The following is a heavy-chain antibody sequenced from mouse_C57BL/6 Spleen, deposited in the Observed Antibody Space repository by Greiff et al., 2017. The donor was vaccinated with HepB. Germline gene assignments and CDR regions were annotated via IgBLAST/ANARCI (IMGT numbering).Heavy chain of an antibody. Sequence: EVKLVESGGGLVQPGGSLSLSCAASGFTFTDYYISWVRQPPGKALEWLGFIRNKANGYTTEYSASVKGRFTISRDNSQSILYLQMNALRAEDSATYYCARWKYDAEAWFAYWGQGTLVTVSA. CDR2: IRNKANGYTT. CDR1: GFTFTDYY. D-gene: IGHD2-14*01. J-gene: IGHJ3*01. V-gene: IGHV7-3*01. CDR3: ARWKYDAEAWFAY.